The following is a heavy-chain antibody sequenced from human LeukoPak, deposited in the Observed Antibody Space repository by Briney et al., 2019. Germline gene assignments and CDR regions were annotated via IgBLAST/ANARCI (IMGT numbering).Heavy chain of an antibody. CDR3: ARRFPRLDV. CDR2: INHSGST. Sequence: SETLSLTCAVYGESFSGYYWSWIRQPPGKGLEWIGEINHSGSTNYNPSLKSRVTISVDTSKNQFSLKLSSVTAADTAVYYCARRFPRLDVWGKGTTVTVSS. V-gene: IGHV4-34*01. J-gene: IGHJ6*04. CDR1: GESFSGYY.